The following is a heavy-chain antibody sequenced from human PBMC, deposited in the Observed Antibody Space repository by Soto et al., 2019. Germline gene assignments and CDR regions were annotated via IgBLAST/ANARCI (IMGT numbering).Heavy chain of an antibody. Sequence: PSETLSLTCTVSGGSISSGGYYWSWIRQHPGKGLEWIGEINHSGSTNYNPSLKSRVTISVDTSKNQFSLKLSSVTAADTAVYYCARGGEIGDIVLMVYASYFDYWGQGTLVTVSS. D-gene: IGHD2-8*01. CDR1: GGSISSGGYY. J-gene: IGHJ4*02. V-gene: IGHV4-31*03. CDR2: INHSGST. CDR3: ARGGEIGDIVLMVYASYFDY.